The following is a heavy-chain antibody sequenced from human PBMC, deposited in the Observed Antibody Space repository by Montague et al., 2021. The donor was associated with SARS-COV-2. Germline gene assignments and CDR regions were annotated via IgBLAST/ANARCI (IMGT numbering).Heavy chain of an antibody. CDR1: GGSISSNF. CDR3: ARTRGYDPLFDF. V-gene: IGHV4-59*01. D-gene: IGHD5-12*01. J-gene: IGHJ4*02. Sequence: SETLSLTCTVSGGSISSNFWSWIRQPPGKGLEWIGYIYYSGSTNXNPSHKSRVTISVDTSKKQFSLQLSSVTAADTAVYYCARTRGYDPLFDFWGQGTLVTVSS. CDR2: IYYSGST.